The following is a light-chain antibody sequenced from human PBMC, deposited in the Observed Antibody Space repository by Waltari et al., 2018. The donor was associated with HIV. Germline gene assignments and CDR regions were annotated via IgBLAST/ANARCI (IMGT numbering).Light chain of an antibody. CDR3: CSYAGSSTFV. J-gene: IGLJ2*01. Sequence: QSALTQPASVSGSPGQSLTISCTGTSSDVGKFNLVSWYQQHPGKAPKLMIYEVTKGPSGVSNRFSGSKSGNTASLTISGLQAEDEADYYCCSYAGSSTFVFGGGTKLTVL. CDR2: EVT. V-gene: IGLV2-23*02. CDR1: SSDVGKFNL.